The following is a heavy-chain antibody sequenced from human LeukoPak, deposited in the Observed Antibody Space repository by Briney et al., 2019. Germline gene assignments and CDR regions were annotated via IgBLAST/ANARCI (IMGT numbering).Heavy chain of an antibody. J-gene: IGHJ4*02. Sequence: GGPLRLSCAASGFTFSSYAMSWVRQAPGKGLEWVSAISGSGGSTYYADSVKGRFTISRDNSKNTLYLQMNSLRAEDTAVYYCAKTKWELLLSPPSYWGQGTLVTVSS. CDR2: ISGSGGST. CDR3: AKTKWELLLSPPSY. D-gene: IGHD1-26*01. CDR1: GFTFSSYA. V-gene: IGHV3-23*01.